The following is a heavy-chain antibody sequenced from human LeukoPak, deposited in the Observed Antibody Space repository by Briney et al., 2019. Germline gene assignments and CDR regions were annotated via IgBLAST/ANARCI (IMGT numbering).Heavy chain of an antibody. CDR1: GFTFSGHP. Sequence: GGSLRLSCAASGFTFSGHPMHWVRQAPGKGLEWVTLISYDGSNEYYADSVKGRFTISRDNSKNTLYLQMNSLRAEDTAVYYCAKPAKTDYADYWGQGTLVTVSS. V-gene: IGHV3-30*04. CDR2: ISYDGSNE. J-gene: IGHJ4*02. CDR3: AKPAKTDYADY. D-gene: IGHD1-14*01.